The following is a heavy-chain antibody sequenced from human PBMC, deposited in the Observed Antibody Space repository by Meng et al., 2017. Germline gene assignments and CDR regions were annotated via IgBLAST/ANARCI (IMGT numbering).Heavy chain of an antibody. D-gene: IGHD6-13*01. CDR3: AREYSSSWYSARRGHEYFQH. J-gene: IGHJ1*01. V-gene: IGHV3-30*04. CDR1: GFTFSSYA. Sequence: GESLKISCAASGFTFSSYAMHWVRQAPGKGLEWVAVISYDGSNKYYADSVKGRFTISRDNSKNTLYLQMNSLRAEDTAVYYCAREYSSSWYSARRGHEYFQHWGQGTLVTVSS. CDR2: ISYDGSNK.